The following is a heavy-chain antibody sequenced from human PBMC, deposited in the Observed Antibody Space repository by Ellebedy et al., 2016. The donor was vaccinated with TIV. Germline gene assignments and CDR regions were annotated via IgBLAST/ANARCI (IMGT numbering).Heavy chain of an antibody. D-gene: IGHD1-26*01. Sequence: SETLSLTCTVSGGSIYSYYWNWIRQPPGKGLEWIGYIYHSGSTKYNPSLKSRVTITVDTSKNQFSLKLSSVTAADTAVYYCARHGELLWGTLGYWGQGTLVTVSS. V-gene: IGHV4-59*08. CDR2: IYHSGST. J-gene: IGHJ4*02. CDR3: ARHGELLWGTLGY. CDR1: GGSIYSYY.